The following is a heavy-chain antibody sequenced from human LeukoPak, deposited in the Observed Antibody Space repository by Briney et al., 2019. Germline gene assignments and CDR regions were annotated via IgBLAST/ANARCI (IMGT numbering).Heavy chain of an antibody. Sequence: GGSLRLSCAASGFSFSSYWMSWVRHAPGKGLEWVANINQDGSEQYYVDSVKGRFTISRDNAKNSLFLQMNSLRDEDTAVYYCARERKSGWLSRTYNFDSWGQGILVTVSS. V-gene: IGHV3-7*01. CDR3: ARERKSGWLSRTYNFDS. CDR1: GFSFSSYW. CDR2: INQDGSEQ. D-gene: IGHD6-19*01. J-gene: IGHJ4*02.